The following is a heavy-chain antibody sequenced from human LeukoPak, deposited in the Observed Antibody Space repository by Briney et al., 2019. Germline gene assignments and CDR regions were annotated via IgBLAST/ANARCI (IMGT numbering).Heavy chain of an antibody. J-gene: IGHJ4*02. Sequence: PGGSLRVSCAASGFTFSSGIHSVRQAPGKGLEWVAVISYDGNHKYYGDSVKGRFTISRDNSRNTLYLQMDSLKTEDTAVYYCAKGELHFNTCSFDYWGQGTLVTVSS. D-gene: IGHD1-26*01. CDR3: AKGELHFNTCSFDY. V-gene: IGHV3-30*18. CDR2: ISYDGNHK. CDR1: GFTFSSG.